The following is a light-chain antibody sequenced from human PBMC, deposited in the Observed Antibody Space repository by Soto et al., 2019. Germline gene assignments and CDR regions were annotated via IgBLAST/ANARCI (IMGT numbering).Light chain of an antibody. CDR3: QHYNSYGT. CDR1: QNIDSW. Sequence: DIRMTQSPSTLSASVGDRVTITCRACQNIDSWLAWYQQKPGKAPKIMIYGATSLESGVPSRFSASGSGTEFTLTISSLQPDDFATYYCQHYNSYGTFGQGTRVEI. V-gene: IGKV1-5*01. J-gene: IGKJ1*01. CDR2: GAT.